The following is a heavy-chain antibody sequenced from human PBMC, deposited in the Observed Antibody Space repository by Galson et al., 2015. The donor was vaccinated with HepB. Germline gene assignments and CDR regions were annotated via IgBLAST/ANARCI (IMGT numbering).Heavy chain of an antibody. J-gene: IGHJ4*02. Sequence: SLRLSCAASGFTFSSYAMHWVRQAPGKGLEWVAVISYDGSNKYYADSVKGRFTISRDNSKNTLYLQMNSLRAEDTAVYYCARHQGGSPPDYWGQGTLVTVSS. CDR2: ISYDGSNK. D-gene: IGHD3-16*01. CDR3: ARHQGGSPPDY. CDR1: GFTFSSYA. V-gene: IGHV3-30-3*01.